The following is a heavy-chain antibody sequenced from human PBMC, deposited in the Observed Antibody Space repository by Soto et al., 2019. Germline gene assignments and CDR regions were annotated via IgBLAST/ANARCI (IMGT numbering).Heavy chain of an antibody. Sequence: QVQLVQSGAEVKKPGSSVKVSCKASGGTFSSYTISWVRQAPGQGLEWMGRIIPILGIANYAQKFQGRVTITAEKSTRTAYMELSSLRSEDTAVYYCAGDVVRGAIGWFGPWGQGTLVTVSS. CDR2: IIPILGIA. CDR1: GGTFSSYT. J-gene: IGHJ5*02. D-gene: IGHD3-10*01. CDR3: AGDVVRGAIGWFGP. V-gene: IGHV1-69*08.